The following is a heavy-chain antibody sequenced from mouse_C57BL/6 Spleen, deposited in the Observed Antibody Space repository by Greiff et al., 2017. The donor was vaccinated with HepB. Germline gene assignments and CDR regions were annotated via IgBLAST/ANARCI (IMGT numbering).Heavy chain of an antibody. CDR3: ARRLYYGSSYDPVCFDV. V-gene: IGHV1-80*01. Sequence: QVQLKQSGAELVKPGASVKISCKASGYAFSSYWMNWVKQRPGKGLEWIGQIYPGDGDTNYNGKFKGKATLTADKSSSTAYMQLSSLTSEDSAVYFCARRLYYGSSYDPVCFDVWGTGTTVTVSS. D-gene: IGHD1-1*01. J-gene: IGHJ1*03. CDR2: IYPGDGDT. CDR1: GYAFSSYW.